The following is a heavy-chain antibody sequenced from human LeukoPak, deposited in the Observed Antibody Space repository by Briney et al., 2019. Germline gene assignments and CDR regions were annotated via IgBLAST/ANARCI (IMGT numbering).Heavy chain of an antibody. CDR1: GFTFTDYY. J-gene: IGHJ4*02. D-gene: IGHD6-6*01. CDR2: ISSTGSLM. CDR3: GGEPYGTSSDRLDY. V-gene: IGHV3-11*04. Sequence: PGGSLRLSCAASGFTFTDYYLSWIRQAPGKGLEWVAYISSTGSLMYYARSVKGRFTISRDNAQNLVYLQMNSLRAEDTAVYYCGGEPYGTSSDRLDYWGQGTLVTVSS.